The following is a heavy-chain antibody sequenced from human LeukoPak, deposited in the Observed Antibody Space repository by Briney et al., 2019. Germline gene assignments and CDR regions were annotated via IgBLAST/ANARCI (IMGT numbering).Heavy chain of an antibody. CDR1: GRSISSGGYY. J-gene: IGHJ6*02. CDR3: ADSYGDRNYYYGMDV. Sequence: SETLSLTCSVSGRSISSGGYYWSWTRQHPGKGLEWIGYIDFSGSTYYNPSLNSRVTISVDTSKNQFSLKLSSVTAADTAVYYCADSYGDRNYYYGMDVWGHGTTVTVSS. CDR2: IDFSGST. D-gene: IGHD4-17*01. V-gene: IGHV4-31*03.